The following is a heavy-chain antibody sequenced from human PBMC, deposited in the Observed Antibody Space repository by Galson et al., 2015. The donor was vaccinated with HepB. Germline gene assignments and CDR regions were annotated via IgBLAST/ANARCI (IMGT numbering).Heavy chain of an antibody. CDR3: ASPRTLTGYRPPDY. D-gene: IGHD3-9*01. CDR1: GFTFSNYW. V-gene: IGHV3-74*01. CDR2: INSDGSYT. J-gene: IGHJ4*02. Sequence: SLRLSCAASGFTFSNYWMYWVRQAPGKGLVWVSRINSDGSYTSYADSVQGRFTISRDNAKNTLYLQMSSLRADDTAVYYCASPRTLTGYRPPDYWGQGTLVTVSS.